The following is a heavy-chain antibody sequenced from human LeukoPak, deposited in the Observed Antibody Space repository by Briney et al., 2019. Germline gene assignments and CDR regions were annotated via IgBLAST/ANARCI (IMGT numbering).Heavy chain of an antibody. D-gene: IGHD4-17*01. Sequence: PGRSLRLSCVASGFSISSYAMHWVRQATGKGLEWVAVVSHDGTYEYYADSVKGRLTISRDISKNTLYLQMNSLRAEDTAVYYCAREVTTVTVKRAFDIWGQGTMVTVSS. J-gene: IGHJ3*02. CDR2: VSHDGTYE. V-gene: IGHV3-30*04. CDR1: GFSISSYA. CDR3: AREVTTVTVKRAFDI.